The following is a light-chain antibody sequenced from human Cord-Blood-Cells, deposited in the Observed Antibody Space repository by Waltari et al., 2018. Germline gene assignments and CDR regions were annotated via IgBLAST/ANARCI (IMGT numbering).Light chain of an antibody. Sequence: DIKMTQSPLSLSASVGDRVTITCRASQSIISNLNWYQQKPGKAPTLLIYAASSLQSGVPSRFSGSGSGTDFTLTISSLQPEDVATYYCQQSYSTPWTFGQGTKVEIK. CDR2: AAS. J-gene: IGKJ1*01. CDR1: QSIISN. V-gene: IGKV1-39*01. CDR3: QQSYSTPWT.